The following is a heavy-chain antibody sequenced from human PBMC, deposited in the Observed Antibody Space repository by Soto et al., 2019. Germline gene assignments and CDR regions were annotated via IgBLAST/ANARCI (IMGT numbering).Heavy chain of an antibody. J-gene: IGHJ4*02. D-gene: IGHD3-3*01. Sequence: ASVKGSCKVSGYTLTELSMHWVRQAPGKGLEWMGGFDPEDGETIYAQKFQGRVTMTEDTSTDTAYMELSSLRSEDTAVYYCATELNIPARYDFWSGYPYWGQGTLVTVSS. V-gene: IGHV1-24*01. CDR1: GYTLTELS. CDR2: FDPEDGET. CDR3: ATELNIPARYDFWSGYPY.